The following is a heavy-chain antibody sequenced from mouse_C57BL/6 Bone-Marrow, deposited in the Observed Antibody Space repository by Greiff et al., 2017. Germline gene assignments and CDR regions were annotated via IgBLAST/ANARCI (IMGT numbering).Heavy chain of an antibody. CDR2: IDPSDSYT. Sequence: QVQLQQPGAELVKPGASVKLSCKASGYTFTSYWMQWVKQRPGQGLEWIGEIDPSDSYTNYNQKFQGRATLTVDTSSSTAYMQLSSLTSEDSAVYYGAREGITTVVGNFDYWGQGTTLTVAS. CDR1: GYTFTSYW. D-gene: IGHD1-1*01. V-gene: IGHV1-50*01. J-gene: IGHJ2*01. CDR3: AREGITTVVGNFDY.